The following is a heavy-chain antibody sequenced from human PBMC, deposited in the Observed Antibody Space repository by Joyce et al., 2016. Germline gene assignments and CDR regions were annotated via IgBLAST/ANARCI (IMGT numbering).Heavy chain of an antibody. CDR3: ARIYGSGSYYYYYYYMDV. V-gene: IGHV4-39*07. D-gene: IGHD3-10*01. J-gene: IGHJ6*03. Sequence: QLQLQESGPGLVKPSETLSLTCTVSGGSISSSSYYWGWIRQPPGKGVGWIGSIYYSGSTYYNPSLKSRVTISVDTSKNQFSLKLSSVTAADTAVYYCARIYGSGSYYYYYYYMDVWGKGTTVTVSS. CDR1: GGSISSSSYY. CDR2: IYYSGST.